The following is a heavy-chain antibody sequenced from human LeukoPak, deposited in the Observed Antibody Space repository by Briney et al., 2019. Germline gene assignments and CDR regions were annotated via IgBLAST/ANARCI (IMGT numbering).Heavy chain of an antibody. CDR2: TNPSGGST. CDR1: GYTFTSYY. V-gene: IGHV1-46*01. D-gene: IGHD3-9*01. J-gene: IGHJ4*02. Sequence: GASVKVSCKASGYTFTSYYMHWVRQAPGQGLGWMGITNPSGGSTSYAQKFQGRVTMTRDTSTSTVYMELSSLRSEDTAVYYCARATAGYEDYWGQGTLVTVSS. CDR3: ARATAGYEDY.